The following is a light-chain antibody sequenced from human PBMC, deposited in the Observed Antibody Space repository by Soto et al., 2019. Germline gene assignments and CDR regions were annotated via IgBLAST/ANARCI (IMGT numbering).Light chain of an antibody. CDR1: QGISNY. Sequence: DIQMTQSPSSLSASVGDRVTISCRASQGISNYLAWYQQKPGEVPKLLIYTASTLQSGVPSRFSGSGSGTDFTLTISRLQPEDVATYYCQKYIRVPQTFGQGTKVEIK. J-gene: IGKJ1*01. CDR3: QKYIRVPQT. V-gene: IGKV1-27*01. CDR2: TAS.